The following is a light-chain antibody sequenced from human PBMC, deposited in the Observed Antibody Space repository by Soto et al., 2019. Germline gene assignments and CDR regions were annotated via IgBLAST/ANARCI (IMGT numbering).Light chain of an antibody. CDR2: AAS. J-gene: IGKJ2*01. CDR1: QSISSY. CDR3: QQSYSTPHT. Sequence: DIQMTQSPSSLSASVGDRVTITCRASQSISSYLNWYQQKPGKAPKLLIYAASSLQSGVPSRFSGSGSGTDLTLTISSLQSEDVAIYSCQQSYSTPHTFAPGTKLEIK. V-gene: IGKV1-39*01.